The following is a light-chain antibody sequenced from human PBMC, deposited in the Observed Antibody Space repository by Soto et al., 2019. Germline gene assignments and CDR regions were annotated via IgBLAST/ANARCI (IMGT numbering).Light chain of an antibody. CDR1: XXLVYSYLNTY. CDR3: MQGTSSPIT. Sequence: TLCLRSLPVXLGHXASIXXXXSXXLVYSYLNTYFNCCHQMPGQAPRRLIYKVSNRDAGVPDRFSGSGSGTDFALKISRVDTEDIGVYYCMQGTSSPITFSQGTRLDIK. J-gene: IGKJ5*01. CDR2: KVS. V-gene: IGKV2-30*01.